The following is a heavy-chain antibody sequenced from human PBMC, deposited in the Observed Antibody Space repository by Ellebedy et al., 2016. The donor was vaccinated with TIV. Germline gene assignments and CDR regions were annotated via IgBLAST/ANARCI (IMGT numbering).Heavy chain of an antibody. CDR1: GGTFSSYA. J-gene: IGHJ5*02. CDR2: IIPIFGTA. Sequence: ASVKVSCKASGGTFSSYAISWVRQAPGQGLEWMGGIIPIFGTANYAQKFQGRVTITADESTSTAYMELSSLRSEDTAVYYCARSDYGDYSMGFDPWGQGTLVTVSS. CDR3: ARSDYGDYSMGFDP. V-gene: IGHV1-69*13. D-gene: IGHD4-17*01.